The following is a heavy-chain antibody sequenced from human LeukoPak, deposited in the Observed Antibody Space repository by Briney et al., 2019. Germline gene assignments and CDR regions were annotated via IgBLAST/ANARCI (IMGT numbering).Heavy chain of an antibody. CDR1: GYTFSRYW. Sequence: SGGSLRLSCAASGYTFSRYWMHWVRQGPGKGLVWVSRINEDGSSTSYAESVRGRFTISRDNAKNTLYLQMNSLRAEDAAVYYCTTDTFGARDFWGQGTLVTVPS. J-gene: IGHJ4*02. CDR2: INEDGSST. D-gene: IGHD3-10*01. V-gene: IGHV3-74*01. CDR3: TTDTFGARDF.